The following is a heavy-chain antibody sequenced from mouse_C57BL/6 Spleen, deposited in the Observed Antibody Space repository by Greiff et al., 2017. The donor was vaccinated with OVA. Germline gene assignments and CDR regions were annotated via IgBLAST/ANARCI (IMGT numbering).Heavy chain of an antibody. D-gene: IGHD1-1*01. V-gene: IGHV5-9*01. CDR3: ARTTGGAMDY. CDR2: ISGGGGNT. Sequence: DVKLVESGGGLVKPGGSLKLSCAASGFTFSSYTMSWVRQTPEKRLEWVATISGGGGNTYYPDSVKGRFTISRDNAKNTLYLQMSSLRSEDTALYYCARTTGGAMDYWGQGTSVTVSS. J-gene: IGHJ4*01. CDR1: GFTFSSYT.